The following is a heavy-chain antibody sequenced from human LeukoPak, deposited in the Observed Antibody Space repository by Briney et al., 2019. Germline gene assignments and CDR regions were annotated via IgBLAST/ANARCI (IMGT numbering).Heavy chain of an antibody. V-gene: IGHV1-69*13. CDR1: GYTFTGYY. J-gene: IGHJ6*02. Sequence: SVKVSCKASGYTFTGYYINWVRQAPGQGLEWMGGIIPILETANYAQKFQGKITITADESTRTAYMELSSLRSEDTAVYYCARAPGQRPSRAYYYYAMDVWGQGTTVTVSS. CDR3: ARAPGQRPSRAYYYYAMDV. D-gene: IGHD6-25*01. CDR2: IIPILETA.